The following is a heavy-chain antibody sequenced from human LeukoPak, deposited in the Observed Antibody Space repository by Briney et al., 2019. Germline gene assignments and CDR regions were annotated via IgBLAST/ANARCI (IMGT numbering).Heavy chain of an antibody. CDR1: GGSMSSYY. Sequence: PSETPSLTCTVSGGSMSSYYWSWIRQPPGKGLEWIGYIYYSGTTNYNPSLKSRVTISVDTSKNQFSLKLRSVTAADTAVYYCARGVYIAAAQYGYWGQGTLVTVSS. J-gene: IGHJ4*02. CDR2: IYYSGTT. D-gene: IGHD6-13*01. CDR3: ARGVYIAAAQYGY. V-gene: IGHV4-59*01.